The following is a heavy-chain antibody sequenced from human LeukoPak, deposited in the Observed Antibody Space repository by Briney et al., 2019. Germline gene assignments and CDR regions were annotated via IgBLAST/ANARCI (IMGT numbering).Heavy chain of an antibody. CDR2: IYYSGST. J-gene: IGHJ6*02. CDR3: AREGYCSSTSCGAYHYYYGMDV. Sequence: SETLSLTCTVSGGSISSSSYYWGWIRQPPGKGLEWIGSIYYSGSTYYNPSLKSRVTISVDTSKNQFSLKLSSVTAADTAVYYCAREGYCSSTSCGAYHYYYGMDVWGQGTTVTVSS. V-gene: IGHV4-39*01. D-gene: IGHD2-2*01. CDR1: GGSISSSSYY.